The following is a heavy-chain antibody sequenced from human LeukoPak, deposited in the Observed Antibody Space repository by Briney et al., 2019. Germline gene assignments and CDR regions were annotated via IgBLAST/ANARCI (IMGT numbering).Heavy chain of an antibody. CDR3: ARDTLAYCGGDCYDP. CDR1: GGFLTNYF. Sequence: PSETLSLTCGVYGGFLTNYFWSWIRQHPGKGLEWIGYIYYTGSTYYNPSLKSRVTISLDTSQNQFSLKLSSVTAADTAVYYCARDTLAYCGGDCYDPWGQGTLVTVSS. J-gene: IGHJ5*02. V-gene: IGHV4-31*11. D-gene: IGHD2-21*01. CDR2: IYYTGST.